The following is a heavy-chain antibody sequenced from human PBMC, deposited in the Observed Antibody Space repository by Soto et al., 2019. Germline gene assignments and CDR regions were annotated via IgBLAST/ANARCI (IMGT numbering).Heavy chain of an antibody. CDR3: AADLADAFDI. J-gene: IGHJ3*02. D-gene: IGHD3-3*01. V-gene: IGHV4-59*01. CDR2: IYYSGIT. CDR1: GGSISGNY. Sequence: SETLSLTCTVSGGSISGNYWTWIRQPPGKGLEWIGYIYYSGITNYNPSLKSRVTISIDTSKNQFSLNLNSVTAADTAVYYCAADLADAFDIWGQGAMVTVSS.